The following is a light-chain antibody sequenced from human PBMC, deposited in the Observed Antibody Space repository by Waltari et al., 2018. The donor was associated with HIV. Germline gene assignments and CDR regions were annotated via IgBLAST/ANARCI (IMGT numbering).Light chain of an antibody. J-gene: IGLJ2*01. Sequence: SSVLTQNPAVSVPLGQTVRITCPVDCLRDSFARRSNHKPGQAPRLLIYGVDNRPSGIQDRFSGSSSGNTASLTISGTQVEDEADYYCNCRDSSGKHHVVFGGGTELTV. CDR1: CLRDSF. CDR2: GVD. CDR3: NCRDSSGKHHVV. V-gene: IGLV3-19*01.